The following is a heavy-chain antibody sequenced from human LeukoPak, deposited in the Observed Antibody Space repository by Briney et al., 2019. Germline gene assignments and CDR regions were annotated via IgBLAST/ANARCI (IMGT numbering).Heavy chain of an antibody. J-gene: IGHJ4*02. V-gene: IGHV3-9*01. Sequence: GGSLRLSCAASGFTFDDYAMHWVRQAPGKGLEWVSGISWNGGTIGYADSVKGRFTISRDNAKNSVYLQMNSLRLEDTAVYYCARTGLGMYSFDYWGQGTLVTVSS. CDR2: ISWNGGTI. D-gene: IGHD3/OR15-3a*01. CDR1: GFTFDDYA. CDR3: ARTGLGMYSFDY.